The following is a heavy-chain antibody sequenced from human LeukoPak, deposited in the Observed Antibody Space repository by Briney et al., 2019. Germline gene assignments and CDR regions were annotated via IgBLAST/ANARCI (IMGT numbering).Heavy chain of an antibody. D-gene: IGHD4-11*01. CDR2: ISGDGATT. CDR1: GFTFSGSP. V-gene: IGHV3-43*02. Sequence: RPGGSLKLSCAASGFTFSGSPIHWVRQAPGKGLEWVALISGDGATTYYGDSVKGRFTISRENKKNSLHLQMTSLRSDDTAFYYCAKGPRSETLWSFNYFDPWGQGTLVTVSS. J-gene: IGHJ5*02. CDR3: AKGPRSETLWSFNYFDP.